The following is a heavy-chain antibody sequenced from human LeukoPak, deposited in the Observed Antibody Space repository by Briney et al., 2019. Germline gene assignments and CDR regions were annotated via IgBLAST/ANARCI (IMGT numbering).Heavy chain of an antibody. J-gene: IGHJ4*02. CDR3: ARDRYYDSSGYYYV. D-gene: IGHD3-22*01. Sequence: GGSLRLSCAASGFTFSSNWMSWVRQAPGKGLEWVANIKQDGSEKYYVDSVKGRFTISRDNAKNSLYLQMNSLRAEDTAVYYCARDRYYDSSGYYYVWGQGTLVTVSS. CDR1: GFTFSSNW. CDR2: IKQDGSEK. V-gene: IGHV3-7*01.